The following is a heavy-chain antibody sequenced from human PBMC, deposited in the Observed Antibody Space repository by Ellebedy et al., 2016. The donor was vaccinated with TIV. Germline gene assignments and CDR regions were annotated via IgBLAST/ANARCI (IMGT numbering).Heavy chain of an antibody. CDR1: GYTFTGYY. D-gene: IGHD2-2*01. CDR2: INPNSGGT. J-gene: IGHJ4*02. CDR3: ARDRTDCSSTSCHIYFDY. Sequence: ASVKVSXXASGYTFTGYYMHWVRQAPGQGLEWMGWINPNSGGTNYAQKFQGRVTMTRDTSISTAYMELSRLRSDDTAVYYCARDRTDCSSTSCHIYFDYWGQGTLVTVSS. V-gene: IGHV1-2*02.